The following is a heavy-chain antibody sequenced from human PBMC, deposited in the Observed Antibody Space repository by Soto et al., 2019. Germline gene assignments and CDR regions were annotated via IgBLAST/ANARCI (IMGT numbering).Heavy chain of an antibody. J-gene: IGHJ4*02. CDR3: ARDHYDSSGYYFTCTY. CDR1: GFTFSSYS. CDR2: ISSSSSTI. V-gene: IGHV3-48*01. Sequence: GGSLRLSCAASGFTFSSYSMNWVRQAPGKGLEWVSYISSSSSTIYYADSVKGRFTISRDNAKNSLYLQMNSLRAEDTAVYYCARDHYDSSGYYFTCTYWGQGTLVTVSS. D-gene: IGHD3-22*01.